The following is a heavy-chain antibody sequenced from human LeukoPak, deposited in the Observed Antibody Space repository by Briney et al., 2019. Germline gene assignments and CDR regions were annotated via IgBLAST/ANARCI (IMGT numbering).Heavy chain of an antibody. Sequence: SETLSLTCAVYGGSFSGYYWSWIRQPPGKGLEWIGEINHSGSTNYNPSLKSRVTISVDTSKNQFSLKLSSVTAADTAVYYCARDREAAAGGNNWFDPWVQGTLVTVSS. D-gene: IGHD6-13*01. CDR3: ARDREAAAGGNNWFDP. V-gene: IGHV4-34*01. CDR2: INHSGST. J-gene: IGHJ5*02. CDR1: GGSFSGYY.